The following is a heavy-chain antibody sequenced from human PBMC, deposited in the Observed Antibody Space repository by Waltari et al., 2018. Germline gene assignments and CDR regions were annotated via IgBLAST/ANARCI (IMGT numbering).Heavy chain of an antibody. D-gene: IGHD3-3*02. CDR3: ATDISISRPPF. Sequence: QVHLVESGDGVVQPGGSLRLSCAASGFIFGRYDMHWVRQAPGRGLEWVTLIRDDGSKKFYADSVKGRSTISRDNSSNILFLQLNGLRSVDTATYYCATDISISRPPFWGRGTQVTVSS. J-gene: IGHJ4*02. CDR2: IRDDGSKK. V-gene: IGHV3-30*02. CDR1: GFIFGRYD.